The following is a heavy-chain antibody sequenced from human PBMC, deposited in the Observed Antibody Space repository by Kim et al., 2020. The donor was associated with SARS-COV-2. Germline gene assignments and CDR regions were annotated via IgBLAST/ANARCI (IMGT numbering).Heavy chain of an antibody. Sequence: ASVKVSCKASGYTFTSYDINWVRQATGQGLEWMGWMNPNSGNTGYAQKFQGRVTMTRNTSISTAYMELSSLRSEDTAVYYCARHYHSSGWYQRPAAFDIWGQGTMVTVSS. CDR1: GYTFTSYD. V-gene: IGHV1-8*01. CDR2: MNPNSGNT. D-gene: IGHD6-19*01. J-gene: IGHJ3*02. CDR3: ARHYHSSGWYQRPAAFDI.